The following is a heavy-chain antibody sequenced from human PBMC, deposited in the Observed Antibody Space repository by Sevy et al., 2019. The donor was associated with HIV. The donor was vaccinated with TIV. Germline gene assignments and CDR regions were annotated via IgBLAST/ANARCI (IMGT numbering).Heavy chain of an antibody. D-gene: IGHD5-12*01. CDR3: VYDYDY. Sequence: SETLSLTCTVSGGSISSLSYYWSWIWQPAGKGLEWIGRIQTSGSTNSNPSLKTRVTMSIDTSKNQVSLKLTSVTAADTAVYYCVYDYDYWGQGTLVTVSS. CDR2: IQTSGST. CDR1: GGSISSLSYY. V-gene: IGHV4-61*02. J-gene: IGHJ4*02.